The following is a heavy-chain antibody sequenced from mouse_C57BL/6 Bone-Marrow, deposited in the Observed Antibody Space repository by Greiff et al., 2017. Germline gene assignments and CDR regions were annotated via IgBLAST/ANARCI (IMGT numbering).Heavy chain of an antibody. V-gene: IGHV1-62-2*01. CDR2: FYPGSGSI. D-gene: IGHD1-1*01. CDR1: GYTFTEYT. CDR3: ARHEVNYYGSSYGGYFDV. Sequence: VQLQQSGAELVKPGASVKLSCKASGYTFTEYTIHWVKQRSGQGLEWIGCFYPGSGSIKYNEKFKDKATLTADKSSSTVYMELSRLTSEDSAVYFCARHEVNYYGSSYGGYFDVWGTGTTVTVSS. J-gene: IGHJ1*03.